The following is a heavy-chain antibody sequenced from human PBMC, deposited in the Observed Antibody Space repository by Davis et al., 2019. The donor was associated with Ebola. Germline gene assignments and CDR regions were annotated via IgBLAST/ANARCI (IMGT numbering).Heavy chain of an antibody. D-gene: IGHD3-10*01. CDR3: ARAPTWSEINYYCLDY. CDR2: MNPNSGNT. Sequence: ASVKVSCKASGYTFTSYDINWVRQATGQGLEWMGWMNPNSGNTGYAQKFQGRITMTRNTSISTAYMELSSLRSDDTAVYYCARAPTWSEINYYCLDYWGQGTLVTVSS. CDR1: GYTFTSYD. V-gene: IGHV1-8*01. J-gene: IGHJ4*02.